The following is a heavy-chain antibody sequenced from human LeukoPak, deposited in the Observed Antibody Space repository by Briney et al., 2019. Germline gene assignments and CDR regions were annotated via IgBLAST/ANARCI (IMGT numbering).Heavy chain of an antibody. Sequence: GGSLRLSCAASGFIFSSYGMSWVRQAPGKGLEWVSAISGSGGSTYYADSVKGRFTISRDNSKNSLYLQMNSLRAEDTAVYYCAKSIAVAGFAGGRTFDYWGQGTLVIVSS. D-gene: IGHD6-19*01. CDR2: ISGSGGST. CDR1: GFIFSSYG. CDR3: AKSIAVAGFAGGRTFDY. J-gene: IGHJ4*02. V-gene: IGHV3-23*01.